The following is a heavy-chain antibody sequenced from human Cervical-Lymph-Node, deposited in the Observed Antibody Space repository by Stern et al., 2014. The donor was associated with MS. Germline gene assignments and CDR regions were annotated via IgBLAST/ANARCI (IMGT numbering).Heavy chain of an antibody. CDR1: GGSTSSSNYY. J-gene: IGHJ4*02. CDR2: ISHSGSS. Sequence: QLQLQESGPGLVKPSETLSLTCTVSGGSTSSSNYYWGWIRQPPGKGLEWIASISHSGSSYSIPSLKRRLTISMDTSKTQFSLKLISVPAADTAVYYCASLNGSGSYPDYWGQGTLVIVSS. D-gene: IGHD3-10*01. CDR3: ASLNGSGSYPDY. V-gene: IGHV4-39*01.